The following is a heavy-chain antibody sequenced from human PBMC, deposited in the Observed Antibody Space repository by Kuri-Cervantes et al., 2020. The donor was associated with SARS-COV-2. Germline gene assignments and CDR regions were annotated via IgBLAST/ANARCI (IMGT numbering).Heavy chain of an antibody. CDR2: IYYSGST. V-gene: IGHV4-61*08. CDR3: ARGGGGYCSSTSCYSY. CDR1: GGSISSGDYY. D-gene: IGHD2-2*02. Sequence: GSLRLSCTVSGGSISSGDYYWSWIRQPPGKGLEWIGYIYYSGSTNYNPSLKSRVTISVDTSKNQFSLKLSSVTAAHTAVYYCARGGGGYCSSTSCYSYWGQGTLVTVSS. J-gene: IGHJ4*02.